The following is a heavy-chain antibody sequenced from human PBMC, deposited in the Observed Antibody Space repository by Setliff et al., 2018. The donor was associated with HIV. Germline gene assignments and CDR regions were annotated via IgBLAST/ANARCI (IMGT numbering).Heavy chain of an antibody. CDR3: ARDQVSMVRAVRLVA. D-gene: IGHD3-10*01. Sequence: ASVKVSCKASGGTFSSYSISWVRQAPGQGLEWMGRILPIFGTRDYAQKFQGRVTNTADKSTSTAYMELRSLRSEDTAVYYCARDQVSMVRAVRLVAWGQGSLVTVS. V-gene: IGHV1-69*06. J-gene: IGHJ1*01. CDR2: ILPIFGTR. CDR1: GGTFSSYS.